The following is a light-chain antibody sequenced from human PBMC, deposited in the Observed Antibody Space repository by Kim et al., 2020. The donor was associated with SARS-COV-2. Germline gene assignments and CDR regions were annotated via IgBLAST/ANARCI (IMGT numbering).Light chain of an antibody. CDR1: QDSSNY. Sequence: SASVGDRVTITCQASQDSSNYLNWYQQKAGKAPKVLIYDASNLETGVPSRFSGSGSGTEFNFTIRSLQPEDIATYFCQQYDNLPLTFGGGTKVDIK. J-gene: IGKJ4*01. CDR2: DAS. V-gene: IGKV1-33*01. CDR3: QQYDNLPLT.